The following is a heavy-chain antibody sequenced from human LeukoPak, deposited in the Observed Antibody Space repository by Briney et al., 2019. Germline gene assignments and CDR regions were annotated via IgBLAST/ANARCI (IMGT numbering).Heavy chain of an antibody. CDR3: AIPGGSSRDFDY. CDR2: FDPEDGET. Sequence: ASVKVSCKVSGYTLTELSMHWVRQAPGKGLEWMGGFDPEDGETIYAQKFQGRVTMTEDTSTDTAYVELSSLRSEDTAVYYCAIPGGSSRDFDYWGQGTLVTVSS. V-gene: IGHV1-24*01. D-gene: IGHD6-13*01. CDR1: GYTLTELS. J-gene: IGHJ4*02.